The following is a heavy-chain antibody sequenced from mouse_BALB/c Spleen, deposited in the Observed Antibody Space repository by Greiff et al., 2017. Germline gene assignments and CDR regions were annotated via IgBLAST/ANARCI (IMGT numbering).Heavy chain of an antibody. V-gene: IGHV5-6-3*01. D-gene: IGHD2-4*01. CDR2: INSNGGST. J-gene: IGHJ4*01. Sequence: EVKLVESGGGLVQPGGSLKLSCAASGFTFSSYGMSWVRQTPDKRLELVATINSNGGSTYYPDSVKGRFTISRDNAKNTLYLQMSSLKSEDTAMYYCARGLRRKDYYAMDYWGQGTSVTVSS. CDR3: ARGLRRKDYYAMDY. CDR1: GFTFSSYG.